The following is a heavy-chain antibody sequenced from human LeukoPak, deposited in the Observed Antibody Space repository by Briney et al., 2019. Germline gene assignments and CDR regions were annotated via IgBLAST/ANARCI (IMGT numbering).Heavy chain of an antibody. J-gene: IGHJ4*02. CDR2: INPNSGGT. D-gene: IGHD3-10*01. Sequence: ASVKVSCKASGYTFTGYYMHWVRQAPGQGLEWMGWINPNSGGTNYAQKFQGRVTMTRDTSISTAYMELSRLRSDDTAVYYCARVAYYYGSGSYYNELYYFDYWGQGTLVTVSS. CDR1: GYTFTGYY. V-gene: IGHV1-2*02. CDR3: ARVAYYYGSGSYYNELYYFDY.